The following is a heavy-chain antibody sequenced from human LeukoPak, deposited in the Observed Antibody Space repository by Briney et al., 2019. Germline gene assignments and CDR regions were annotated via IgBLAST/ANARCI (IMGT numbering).Heavy chain of an antibody. V-gene: IGHV4-31*03. CDR2: IYYSGST. D-gene: IGHD5-18*01. Sequence: SETLSLTCTVSGGSISSGGYYWSWIRQHPGKGLEWIGYIYYSGSTYYNPSLKSRVTISVDTSKNQFSLKLSSVTAADTAVYYCARGSRIQLWLLRWFDPWGQGTLVTVSS. J-gene: IGHJ5*02. CDR1: GGSISSGGYY. CDR3: ARGSRIQLWLLRWFDP.